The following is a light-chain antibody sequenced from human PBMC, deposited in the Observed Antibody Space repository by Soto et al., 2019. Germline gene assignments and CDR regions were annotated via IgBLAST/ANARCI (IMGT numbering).Light chain of an antibody. J-gene: IGKJ2*01. Sequence: EIQMTQSPSSLSASVGDRVTITCRASQSISSYLNWYQQKPGIAPKLLIYAAFSLQNGVPSRFSGSGSGTDFTLTINSLQPEDFATYYCQQSYSTRYTFGQGTKLEIK. CDR1: QSISSY. V-gene: IGKV1-39*01. CDR2: AAF. CDR3: QQSYSTRYT.